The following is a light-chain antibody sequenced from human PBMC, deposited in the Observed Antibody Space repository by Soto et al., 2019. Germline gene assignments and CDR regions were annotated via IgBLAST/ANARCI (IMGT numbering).Light chain of an antibody. CDR3: QQRSNWLT. CDR2: DAS. V-gene: IGKV3-11*01. Sequence: EIVLTQSPATLSFSPGERATLSCRASQSVSSYLAWYQQKPGQAPRLLIYDASNRATGSPARFSGSGSGTAFTLTISSLETEDFAVYYCQQRSNWLTFGGGTKVEIK. J-gene: IGKJ4*01. CDR1: QSVSSY.